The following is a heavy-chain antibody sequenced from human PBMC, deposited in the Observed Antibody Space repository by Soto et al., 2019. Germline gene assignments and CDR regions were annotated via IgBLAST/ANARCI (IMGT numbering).Heavy chain of an antibody. CDR2: LSSDGSNK. CDR1: GFTFSRDG. D-gene: IGHD2-21*02. J-gene: IGHJ4*02. Sequence: QVQLVESGGGVVQPGRSLRLSCAASGFTFSRDGLHWVRQAPGQGLEWVVVLSSDGSNKYYADSVKGRFTIYRDHSKNTLYLKMNGLRAEDTAVYYCSKDKGAVVVSAPFDYWCQGTLVTGSS. V-gene: IGHV3-30*18. CDR3: SKDKGAVVVSAPFDY.